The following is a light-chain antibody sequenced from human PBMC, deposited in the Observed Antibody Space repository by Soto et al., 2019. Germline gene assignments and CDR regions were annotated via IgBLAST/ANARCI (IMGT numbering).Light chain of an antibody. Sequence: IVMTQSPATRCVSPGERATLSCRASQSISTKLAWYQQKPGQAPRLLIYGASTRATGIPVRFSGSGSGTEFTLTITSLQSEDFAVYYCQEYNNWRPITFGGGTKVDIK. CDR3: QEYNNWRPIT. V-gene: IGKV3-15*01. CDR2: GAS. CDR1: QSISTK. J-gene: IGKJ4*01.